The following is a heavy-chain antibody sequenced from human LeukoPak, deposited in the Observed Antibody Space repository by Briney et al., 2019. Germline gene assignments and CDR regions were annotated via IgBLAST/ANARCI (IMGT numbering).Heavy chain of an antibody. Sequence: GGSLRLSCAASGFIFSSYGMSWVRQAPGQGLEWVSAISGSVRSTYYSDSVKGRFTISKDTSKNTLYLQMNSLRAEDTAIYYCVKDQLNRFCSGGSCSITHDSWGQGTLVTVSS. D-gene: IGHD2-15*01. J-gene: IGHJ4*02. V-gene: IGHV3-23*01. CDR1: GFIFSSYG. CDR2: ISGSVRST. CDR3: VKDQLNRFCSGGSCSITHDS.